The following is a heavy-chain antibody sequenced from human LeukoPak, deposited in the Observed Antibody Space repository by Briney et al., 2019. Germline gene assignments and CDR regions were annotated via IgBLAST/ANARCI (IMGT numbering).Heavy chain of an antibody. CDR2: ISAYYGYT. Sequence: ASVKVSCKASGYTFTSYGISWVRQAPGQGLESMGWISAYYGYTNYAQHLHGRVTMTTDTSTSTEYMELRSLRSDDTAVYYCARLDGSYYWFDPWGQGTLVTVSS. J-gene: IGHJ5*02. V-gene: IGHV1-18*01. CDR1: GYTFTSYG. D-gene: IGHD1-26*01. CDR3: ARLDGSYYWFDP.